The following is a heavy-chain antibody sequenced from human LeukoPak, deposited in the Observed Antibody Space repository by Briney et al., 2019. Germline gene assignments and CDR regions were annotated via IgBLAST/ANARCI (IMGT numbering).Heavy chain of an antibody. CDR1: GGSISSSSYS. V-gene: IGHV4-39*01. CDR2: IYYSGST. D-gene: IGHD1-26*01. CDR3: GEWELPS. J-gene: IGHJ4*02. Sequence: PSETLSLTCTVSGGSISSSSYSWGWIRQPPGKGLEWIGSIYYSGSTYYNPSLKSRVTISVDTSKNQFSLKLSSVTAADTAVYYCGEWELPSWGQGTLVTVSS.